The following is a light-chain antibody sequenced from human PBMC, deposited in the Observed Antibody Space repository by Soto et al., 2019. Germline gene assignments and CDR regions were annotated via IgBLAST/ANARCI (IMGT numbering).Light chain of an antibody. J-gene: IGKJ1*01. V-gene: IGKV1-5*01. CDR3: RQYNSYSRT. Sequence: DIELTQSPATMSVSVGDRVTITCRASQSISSWLAWYQQKPGKAPKLLIYDASSLESGVPSRCSGSGAGTEFTLTISGLQPDDFAAYYCRQYNSYSRTFGQGTNVEI. CDR2: DAS. CDR1: QSISSW.